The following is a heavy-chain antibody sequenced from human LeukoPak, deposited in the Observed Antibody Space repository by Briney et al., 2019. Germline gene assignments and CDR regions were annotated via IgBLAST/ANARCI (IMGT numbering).Heavy chain of an antibody. V-gene: IGHV3-74*01. CDR3: ARGWISDSFDY. J-gene: IGHJ4*02. CDR1: GFTFSSHW. D-gene: IGHD5-12*01. Sequence: GGSLRLSCAASGFTFSSHWMHWVRQAPGKGLVWVSRINSDGSTTTYADSVKGRFTISRDNANNTLYLQMSSLRAEDTAVYYCARGWISDSFDYWGQGTLVTVSS. CDR2: INSDGSTT.